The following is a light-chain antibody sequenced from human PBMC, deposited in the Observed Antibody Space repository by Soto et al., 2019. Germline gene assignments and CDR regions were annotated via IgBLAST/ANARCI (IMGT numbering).Light chain of an antibody. CDR3: SSTTSTTTLWV. CDR2: EVS. CDR1: NSDVGAYNY. Sequence: QSALTQPASMSGSPGQSITISCTGTNSDVGAYNYVSWYQQRPSTAPKLIIYEVSNRPSGVSNRISGSKSGNTASLSISGLQAEDEADYYCSSTTSTTTLWVFGGGTKLTVL. J-gene: IGLJ3*02. V-gene: IGLV2-14*03.